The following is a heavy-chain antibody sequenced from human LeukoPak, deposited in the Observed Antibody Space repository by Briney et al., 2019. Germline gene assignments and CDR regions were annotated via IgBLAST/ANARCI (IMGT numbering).Heavy chain of an antibody. CDR1: GFTFTSYA. CDR2: VSGIGQTT. Sequence: GGSLRLSCAASGFTFTSYAMNWVRQAPGQGLEWVSTVSGIGQTTDYSDSVKGRFTISKDSSKSTLYLQMNSLRAEDTAVYYCARPVDYCGGGTCYNYYYYGMDVWGQGTSVTVSS. V-gene: IGHV3-23*01. J-gene: IGHJ6*02. D-gene: IGHD2-15*01. CDR3: ARPVDYCGGGTCYNYYYYGMDV.